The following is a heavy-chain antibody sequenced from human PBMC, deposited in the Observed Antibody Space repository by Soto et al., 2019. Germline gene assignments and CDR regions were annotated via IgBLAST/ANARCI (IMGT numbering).Heavy chain of an antibody. CDR3: ARKVEPEGPIAY. J-gene: IGHJ4*02. CDR2: INYSKST. D-gene: IGHD1-26*01. V-gene: IGHV4-59*12. Sequence: PSETLSLTCIVSGGSISSYYWSWIRQPPGKGLEWVGDINYSKSTNYSPSLKSRVTISVDTSKNQFSLKLSSVTAADTAVYYCARKVEPEGPIAYWGQGMLVTVSS. CDR1: GGSISSYY.